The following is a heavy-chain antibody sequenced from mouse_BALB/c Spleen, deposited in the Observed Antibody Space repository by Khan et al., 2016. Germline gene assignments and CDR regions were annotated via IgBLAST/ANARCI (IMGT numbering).Heavy chain of an antibody. CDR1: GYSFTGYT. Sequence: VQLKQSGPELVKPGASLKISCKASGYSFTGYTINWVKQSQGKNLEWIGLINPYTGGTIYNQKFKGKATLTVDKSSSTAYMELLSLTSEDSVVFDWARDYKEAWFAYWGQGTLVTVSA. D-gene: IGHD2-13*01. J-gene: IGHJ3*01. CDR3: ARDYKEAWFAY. CDR2: INPYTGGT. V-gene: IGHV1-18*01.